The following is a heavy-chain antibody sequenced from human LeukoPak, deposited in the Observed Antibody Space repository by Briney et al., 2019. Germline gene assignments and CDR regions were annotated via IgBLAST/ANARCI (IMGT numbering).Heavy chain of an antibody. CDR2: INYRGSN. V-gene: IGHV4-39*07. Sequence: PSETLSLTCTVSGGSFSSSSYYWGWIRQPPGKGLEWVGSINYRGSNYHNSSLKSRVTMSVDTSKNQFSLKPSSVTAADTAVYYCAAYIADSNWFDPWGQGTLVTVSS. CDR1: GGSFSSSSYY. CDR3: AAYIADSNWFDP. J-gene: IGHJ5*02. D-gene: IGHD6-13*01.